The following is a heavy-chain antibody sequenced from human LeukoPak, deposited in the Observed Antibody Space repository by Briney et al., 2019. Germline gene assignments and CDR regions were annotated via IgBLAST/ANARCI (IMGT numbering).Heavy chain of an antibody. CDR1: VFTFVSYW. CDR2: INGYGSST. CDR3: ARDPFLGAGDY. V-gene: IGHV3-74*01. Sequence: GGSLRLSCAASVFTFVSYWMHWVRQAPGKGLVWVSRINGYGSSTDFADSVKGRFTISRDNAKNTLYLQMNSLRAEDTAVYYCARDPFLGAGDYWGQGTLVTVSS. D-gene: IGHD1-26*01. J-gene: IGHJ4*02.